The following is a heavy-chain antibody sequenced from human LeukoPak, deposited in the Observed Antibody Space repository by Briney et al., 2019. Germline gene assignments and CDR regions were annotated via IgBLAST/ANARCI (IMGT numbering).Heavy chain of an antibody. V-gene: IGHV4-34*01. D-gene: IGHD6-13*01. CDR1: GGSFSGYY. J-gene: IGHJ4*02. CDR2: INHSGST. CDR3: ARARGYHDY. Sequence: SETLSLTCAVYGGSFSGYYWSWIRQPPGKGLEWIGEINHSGSTNYNPSLKSRVTISVDTSKNQFSLKPSSVTAADTAVYYCARARGYHDYWGQGTLVTVSS.